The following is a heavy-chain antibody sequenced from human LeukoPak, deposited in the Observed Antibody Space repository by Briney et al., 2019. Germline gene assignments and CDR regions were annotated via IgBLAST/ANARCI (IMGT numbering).Heavy chain of an antibody. D-gene: IGHD4-11*01. CDR1: GFTFDDYA. CDR3: ARDRTTLRNYYYYGMDV. Sequence: PGRSLRLSCAASGFTFDDYAMHWIRQAPGKGLEWVSGISWNSGSIGYADSVKGRFTISRDNSKNTLYLQMNSLRAEDTAVYYCARDRTTLRNYYYYGMDVWGQGTTVTVSS. J-gene: IGHJ6*02. CDR2: ISWNSGSI. V-gene: IGHV3-9*01.